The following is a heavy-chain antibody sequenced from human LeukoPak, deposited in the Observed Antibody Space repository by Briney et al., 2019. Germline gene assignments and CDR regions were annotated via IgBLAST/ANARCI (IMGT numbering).Heavy chain of an antibody. CDR3: ARIERACGSGHFDY. J-gene: IGHJ4*02. V-gene: IGHV3-7*01. CDR1: GFTVSSKY. Sequence: GGSLRLSCAASGFTVSSKYMSWVRQAPGKGLEWVANIKQDGSEKYYVDSVKGRFTISRDNAKNSLYLQMSSLRAEDTAVYYCARIERACGSGHFDYWGQGTLVTVSS. D-gene: IGHD3-10*01. CDR2: IKQDGSEK.